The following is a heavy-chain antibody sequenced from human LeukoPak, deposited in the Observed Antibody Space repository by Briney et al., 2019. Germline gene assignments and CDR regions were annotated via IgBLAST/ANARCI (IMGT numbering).Heavy chain of an antibody. V-gene: IGHV5-51*01. Sequence: GESLKISCKGSGYSFTSYWIGWVRQMPGKGLVWMGIIYPGDSDTRYSPSFQGQVTISADKSISTAYLQGSSLKASDTAMYYCARHLGDPEWLLFLLPNWFDPWGQGTLVTVSS. CDR2: IYPGDSDT. CDR1: GYSFTSYW. D-gene: IGHD3-3*01. J-gene: IGHJ5*02. CDR3: ARHLGDPEWLLFLLPNWFDP.